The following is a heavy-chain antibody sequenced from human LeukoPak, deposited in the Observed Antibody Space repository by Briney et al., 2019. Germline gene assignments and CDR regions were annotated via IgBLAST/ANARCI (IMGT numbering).Heavy chain of an antibody. Sequence: PSEALSLTCTVSGGPISSSSYYWGWIRQPPGKGLEWIGSIYYSGSTYYNPSLKSRVTISVDTSKNQFSLKLSSVTAADTAVYYCARVLYMRFDPWGQGTLVTVSS. D-gene: IGHD3-10*01. V-gene: IGHV4-39*07. CDR1: GGPISSSSYY. J-gene: IGHJ5*02. CDR2: IYYSGST. CDR3: ARVLYMRFDP.